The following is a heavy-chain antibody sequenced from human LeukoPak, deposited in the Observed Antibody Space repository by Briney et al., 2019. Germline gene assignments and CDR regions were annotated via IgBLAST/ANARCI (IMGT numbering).Heavy chain of an antibody. CDR3: ARDFPRSKDCSGGSCYFDY. CDR2: IYSGGST. CDR1: GFTVSNNY. V-gene: IGHV3-53*01. J-gene: IGHJ4*02. D-gene: IGHD2-15*01. Sequence: GGSLRLSCAASGFTVSNNYMSWVRQAPGKGLGWVSVIYSGGSTYYADSVKGRFTVSRDNSKNTLYLQMNSLRAEDTAVYYCARDFPRSKDCSGGSCYFDYWGQGTLVTVSS.